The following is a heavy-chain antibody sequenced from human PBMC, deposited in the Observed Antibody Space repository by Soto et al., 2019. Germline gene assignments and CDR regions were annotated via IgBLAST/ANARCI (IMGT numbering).Heavy chain of an antibody. CDR1: GYTFTSYA. D-gene: IGHD2-2*01. Sequence: GASVKVSCKASGYTFTSYAMHWVRQAPGQRLEWMGWINAGNGNTKYSQKFQGRVTITRDTSASTAYMELSSLRSEDTAVNYCARVKVKGFQQWPGTFDYWGQGTRVTFP. CDR3: ARVKVKGFQQWPGTFDY. J-gene: IGHJ4*02. CDR2: INAGNGNT. V-gene: IGHV1-3*01.